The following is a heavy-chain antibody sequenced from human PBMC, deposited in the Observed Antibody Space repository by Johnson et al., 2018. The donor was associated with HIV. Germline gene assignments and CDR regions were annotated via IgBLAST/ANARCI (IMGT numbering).Heavy chain of an antibody. CDR3: ARDRGPSVAAVVFDAFDI. CDR1: GFTFSNYW. D-gene: IGHD6-13*01. J-gene: IGHJ3*02. Sequence: AQLVESGGGLVQPGGSLRLSCAVSGFTFSNYWMSWVRQAPGKGLVWVANIKQDGSEKYYVDSVKGRFTISRDNVRNSVYLQMNSLRAEDTAVYYCARDRGPSVAAVVFDAFDIWGQGTMVTVSS. CDR2: IKQDGSEK. V-gene: IGHV3-7*05.